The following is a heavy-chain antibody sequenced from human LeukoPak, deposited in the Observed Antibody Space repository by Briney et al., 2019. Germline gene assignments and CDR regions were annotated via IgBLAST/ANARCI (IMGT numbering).Heavy chain of an antibody. Sequence: GGSLRLSCAASGFTFSSYGMHWVRQAPGKGLEWVAVISYDGSNKYYADSVKGRFTISRDNSKNTLYLQMNSLRAEDTAVYYCAKTFPLLWFGELDYWGQGTLVTVSS. D-gene: IGHD3-10*01. V-gene: IGHV3-30*18. CDR2: ISYDGSNK. CDR3: AKTFPLLWFGELDY. J-gene: IGHJ4*02. CDR1: GFTFSSYG.